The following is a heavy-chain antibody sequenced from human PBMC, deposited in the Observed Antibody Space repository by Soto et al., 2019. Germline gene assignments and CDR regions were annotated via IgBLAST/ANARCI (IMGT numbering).Heavy chain of an antibody. V-gene: IGHV3-13*04. CDR2: IGTAGDT. CDR1: GFTFSSYD. J-gene: IGHJ4*02. Sequence: EVQLVESGGGLVQPGGSLRLSCAASGFTFSSYDMHWVRQVTGKGLEWVSAIGTAGDTYYPGSVRGRFTTSRENAKNSLYLQMNSLRAGATAVYYCARGVGAYFDYWGQGTLVTVSS. CDR3: ARGVGAYFDY. D-gene: IGHD1-26*01.